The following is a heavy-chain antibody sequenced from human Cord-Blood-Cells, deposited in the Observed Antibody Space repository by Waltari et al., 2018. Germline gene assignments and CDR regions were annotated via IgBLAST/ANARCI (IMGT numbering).Heavy chain of an antibody. CDR1: GYTFTCYY. J-gene: IGHJ4*02. CDR2: IKPNSGGT. V-gene: IGHV1-2*04. D-gene: IGHD2-21*01. Sequence: QAQPVQFEAAVKKPALSVKASCKASGYTFTCYYIPSGRQAPGQGLEWMGWIKPNSGGTNYAQKFQGWVTMTRDTSISTAYMELSRLGSDDTTVYYCARDYCGGDCYFDYWGQGTLVTVSS. CDR3: ARDYCGGDCYFDY.